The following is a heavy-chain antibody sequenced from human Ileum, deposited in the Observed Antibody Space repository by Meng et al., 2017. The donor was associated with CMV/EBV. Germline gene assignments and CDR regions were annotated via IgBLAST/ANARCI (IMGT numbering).Heavy chain of an antibody. CDR3: ARDPGYCSSTSCYGDYYYGMDV. Sequence: GESLKISCAASGFTFSSYAMSWVRQAPGKGLEWVSAISGSGGSTYYADSVKGRFTISRDNSKNTLYLQMNSLRAEDTAVYYCARDPGYCSSTSCYGDYYYGMDVWGQGTTVTVSS. CDR1: GFTFSSYA. D-gene: IGHD2-2*01. CDR2: ISGSGGST. J-gene: IGHJ6*02. V-gene: IGHV3-23*01.